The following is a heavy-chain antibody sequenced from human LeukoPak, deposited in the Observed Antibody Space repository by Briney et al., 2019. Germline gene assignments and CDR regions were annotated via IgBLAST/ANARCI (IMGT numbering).Heavy chain of an antibody. Sequence: SETLSLTCTVSGGSISSYYWSWIRQPPGRGLEWIGYIYYSGSTNYNPSLKSRVTISVDTSKNQFSLKLSSVTAADTAVYYCARVRKSEMATSLRDAFDIWGQGTMVTVSS. J-gene: IGHJ3*02. CDR3: ARVRKSEMATSLRDAFDI. D-gene: IGHD5-24*01. CDR1: GGSISSYY. CDR2: IYYSGST. V-gene: IGHV4-59*01.